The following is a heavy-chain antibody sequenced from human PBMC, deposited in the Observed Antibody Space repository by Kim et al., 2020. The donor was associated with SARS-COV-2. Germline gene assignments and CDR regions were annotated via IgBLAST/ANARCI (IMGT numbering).Heavy chain of an antibody. CDR2: ISSSGSTI. V-gene: IGHV3-11*01. Sequence: GGSLRLSCAASGFTFSDYYMSWIRQAPGKGLEWVSYISSSGSTIYYADSVKGRFTISRDNAKNSLYLQMNSLRAEDTAVYYCARVRGAAGPFYYYYYGMEVWGQGTTVTVSS. J-gene: IGHJ6*02. CDR1: GFTFSDYY. CDR3: ARVRGAAGPFYYYYYGMEV. D-gene: IGHD6-13*01.